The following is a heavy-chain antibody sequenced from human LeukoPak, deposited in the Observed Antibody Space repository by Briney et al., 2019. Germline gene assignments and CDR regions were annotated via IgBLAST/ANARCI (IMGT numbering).Heavy chain of an antibody. CDR1: GGSISSYY. CDR3: ARARVFSDSSGYYDAFDI. D-gene: IGHD3-22*01. V-gene: IGHV4-59*01. J-gene: IGHJ3*02. CDR2: VYYSGST. Sequence: PSETLSLTCTSPGGSISSYYWSWIRQPPGKGLEWIGYVYYSGSTNYNPSLKSRVTISVDTSKNQFSLRLSSVTAADTAVYYCARARVFSDSSGYYDAFDIWGQGTMVTVSS.